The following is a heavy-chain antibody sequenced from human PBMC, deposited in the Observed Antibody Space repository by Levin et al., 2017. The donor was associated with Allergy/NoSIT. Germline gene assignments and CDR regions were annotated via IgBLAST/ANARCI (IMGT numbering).Heavy chain of an antibody. Sequence: PGGSLRLSCAASGFTFSSYGMHWVRQAPGKGLEWVAVIWYDGSNKYYADSVKGRFTISRDNSKNTLYLQMNSLRAEDTAVYYCARGYCSGGSCYQGGDYPPPLGYWGQGTLVTVSS. CDR1: GFTFSSYG. V-gene: IGHV3-33*01. D-gene: IGHD2-15*01. CDR3: ARGYCSGGSCYQGGDYPPPLGY. J-gene: IGHJ4*02. CDR2: IWYDGSNK.